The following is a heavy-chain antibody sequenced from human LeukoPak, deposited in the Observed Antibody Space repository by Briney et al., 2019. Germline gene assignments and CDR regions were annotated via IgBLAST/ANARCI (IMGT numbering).Heavy chain of an antibody. J-gene: IGHJ4*02. Sequence: GGSLRLSCTASGFTFGDYAMSWFRQAPGKGLEWVGFIRSKAYGGTTEYAASVKGRFTISRDDSKSIAYLQMNSLKTEDTAVYYCTREYYYDSSGYYLFDYWGQGTLVTVSS. CDR2: IRSKAYGGTT. D-gene: IGHD3-22*01. V-gene: IGHV3-49*03. CDR1: GFTFGDYA. CDR3: TREYYYDSSGYYLFDY.